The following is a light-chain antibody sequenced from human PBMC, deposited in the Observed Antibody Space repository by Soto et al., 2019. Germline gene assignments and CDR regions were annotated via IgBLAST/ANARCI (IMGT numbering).Light chain of an antibody. J-gene: IGKJ4*01. CDR3: QQYGSSPLT. V-gene: IGKV3-20*01. Sequence: EIVLMQSPGTLSLSPGERATLSCRASQSVSGSLVWYQQKPGQAPRLLIYGASSRATGIPDRFSGSGSGTDFTLTISRLEPEDFAVYYCQQYGSSPLTFGGGTKVEIK. CDR1: QSVSGS. CDR2: GAS.